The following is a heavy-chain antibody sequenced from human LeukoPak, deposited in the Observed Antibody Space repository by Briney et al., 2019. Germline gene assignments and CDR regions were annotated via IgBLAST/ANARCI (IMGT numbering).Heavy chain of an antibody. V-gene: IGHV3-66*01. CDR3: ARGGVVVAAIDAFDI. CDR2: IYSGGST. J-gene: IGHJ3*02. Sequence: PGGSLRLSCAASGFTVSSNFMSWVRQAPGKGLEWVSLIYSGGSTYYADSVKGRFTISRDISKNTLFLQLNSLRAEETAVYYCARGGVVVAAIDAFDIWGQGTLVTVSS. D-gene: IGHD2-15*01. CDR1: GFTVSSNF.